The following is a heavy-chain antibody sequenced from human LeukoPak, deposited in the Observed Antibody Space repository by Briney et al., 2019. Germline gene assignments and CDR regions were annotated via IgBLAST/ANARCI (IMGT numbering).Heavy chain of an antibody. J-gene: IGHJ3*02. CDR3: ARAHITQGVVDGFDI. CDR1: GGSISSGGYY. D-gene: IGHD3-10*01. Sequence: PSETLSLTCTVSGGSISSGGYYWSWIRQHPGKGLEWIGYIYHSGSTYYNPSLKSRVIISVDTSKNQFSLKLSSVTAADMAVYYCARAHITQGVVDGFDIWGQGTMVTVSS. V-gene: IGHV4-31*03. CDR2: IYHSGST.